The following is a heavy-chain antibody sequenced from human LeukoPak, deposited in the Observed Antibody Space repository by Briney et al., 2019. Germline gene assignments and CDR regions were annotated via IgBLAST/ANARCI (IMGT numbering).Heavy chain of an antibody. Sequence: ASVKVSCKASGYTFTSYGISWARQAPGQGLEWMGWISAYNSNTNYAQKLQGRVTMTTDTSTSTAYMELRSLRSDDTAVYYCARDTIAAAGYLFDYWGQGTLVTVSS. V-gene: IGHV1-18*01. CDR3: ARDTIAAAGYLFDY. CDR1: GYTFTSYG. CDR2: ISAYNSNT. J-gene: IGHJ4*02. D-gene: IGHD6-13*01.